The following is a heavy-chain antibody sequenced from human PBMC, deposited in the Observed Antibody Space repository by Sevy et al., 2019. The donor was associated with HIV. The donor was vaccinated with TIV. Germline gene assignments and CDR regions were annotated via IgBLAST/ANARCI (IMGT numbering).Heavy chain of an antibody. CDR3: ARDVGYGFWSGYYSAFDI. V-gene: IGHV3-7*01. J-gene: IGHJ3*02. CDR2: IKQDGSEK. D-gene: IGHD3-3*01. CDR1: GFTFSSYW. Sequence: GGSLRLSCAASGFTFSSYWMSWVRQAPGKGLEWVANIKQDGSEKYYVDSVKGRFIISRDNAKNSLYLQMNSLRAEDTGVYYCARDVGYGFWSGYYSAFDIWGQGTMVTVSS.